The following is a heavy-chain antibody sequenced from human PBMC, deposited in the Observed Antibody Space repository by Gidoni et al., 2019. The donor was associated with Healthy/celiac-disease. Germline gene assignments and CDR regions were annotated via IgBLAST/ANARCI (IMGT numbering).Heavy chain of an antibody. CDR1: GGSFSGYY. CDR2: INHSGST. J-gene: IGHJ4*02. Sequence: QVQLQQWGAGLLKPSETLSLTCAVYGGSFSGYYWSWIRQPPGKGLEWIGEINHSGSTNYNPSLKSRVTISVDTSKNQFSLKLSSVTAADTAVYYCARGAVSSWTPFDYWGQGTLVTVSS. V-gene: IGHV4-34*01. D-gene: IGHD6-13*01. CDR3: ARGAVSSWTPFDY.